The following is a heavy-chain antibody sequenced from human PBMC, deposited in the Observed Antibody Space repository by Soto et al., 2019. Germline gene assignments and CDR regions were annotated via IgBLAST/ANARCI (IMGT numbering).Heavy chain of an antibody. CDR3: ASSIRAAASFDY. CDR1: GGSISSGGYY. J-gene: IGHJ4*02. D-gene: IGHD6-13*01. V-gene: IGHV4-31*03. Sequence: LSLTCTVPGGSISSGGYYWSWIRQHPGKGLEWIGYIYYSGSTYYNPSLKSRVTISVDTSKNQFSLKLSSVTAADTAVYYCASSIRAAASFDYWGQGTLVTVSS. CDR2: IYYSGST.